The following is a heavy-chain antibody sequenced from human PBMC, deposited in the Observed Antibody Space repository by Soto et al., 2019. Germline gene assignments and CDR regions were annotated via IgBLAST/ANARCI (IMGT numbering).Heavy chain of an antibody. V-gene: IGHV3-23*01. CDR3: AKGSDFTIFTIPPAPDY. Sequence: PGGSLRLSXAASGFTFSSYAMSWVRQAPGKGLEWVSAISGSGGSTYYADSVKGRFTISRDNSKNTLYLQMNSLRAEDTAVYYCAKGSDFTIFTIPPAPDYWGQGTLVTVSS. D-gene: IGHD3-9*01. J-gene: IGHJ4*02. CDR2: ISGSGGST. CDR1: GFTFSSYA.